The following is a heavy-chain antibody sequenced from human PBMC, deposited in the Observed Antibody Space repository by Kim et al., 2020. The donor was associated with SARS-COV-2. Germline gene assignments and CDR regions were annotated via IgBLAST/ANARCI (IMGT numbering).Heavy chain of an antibody. V-gene: IGHV1-69*13. CDR2: IIPIFGTA. Sequence: SVKVSCKASGGTFSSYAISWVRQAPGQGLEWMGGIIPIFGTANYAQKFQGRVTITADESTSTAYMELSSLRSEDTAVYYCAREVTQIAVAGHFDYWGQGTLVTVSS. J-gene: IGHJ4*02. D-gene: IGHD6-19*01. CDR1: GGTFSSYA. CDR3: AREVTQIAVAGHFDY.